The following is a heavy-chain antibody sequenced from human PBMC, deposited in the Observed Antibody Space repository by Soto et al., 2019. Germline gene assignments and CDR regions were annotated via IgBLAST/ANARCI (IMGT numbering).Heavy chain of an antibody. J-gene: IGHJ6*02. D-gene: IGHD5-18*01. CDR1: GVSISTYY. Sequence: SDSLSLTCTVFGVSISTYYWSWIRQPPGKGLEWIGYIYYSGSINYNPSLKSRVTISVDTSNNQFSLKLSSVTAADTAVYYCARDAGGIQPLSLTDVRGQGTTVTVSS. CDR3: ARDAGGIQPLSLTDV. V-gene: IGHV4-59*12. CDR2: IYYSGSI.